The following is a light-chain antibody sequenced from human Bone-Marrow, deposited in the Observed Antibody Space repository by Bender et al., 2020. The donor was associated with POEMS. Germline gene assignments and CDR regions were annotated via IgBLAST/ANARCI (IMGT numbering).Light chain of an antibody. J-gene: IGLJ3*02. CDR1: SSDIGAYTY. V-gene: IGLV2-14*01. CDR2: LVS. CDR3: SSFAISGTVL. Sequence: QSALTQPASVSGSPGQSITISCTGTSSDIGAYTYVSWYQQHPGKAPQLILYLVSYRPSGVSNRFSGSRSGNTASLTVSGLQAEDEADYYCSSFAISGTVLFGGGTRLTVL.